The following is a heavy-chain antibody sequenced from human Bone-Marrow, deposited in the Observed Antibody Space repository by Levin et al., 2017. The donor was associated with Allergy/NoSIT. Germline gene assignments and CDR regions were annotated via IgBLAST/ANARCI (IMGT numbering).Heavy chain of an antibody. CDR3: AKGGYGDYVLDS. CDR1: GFTFRSYA. J-gene: IGHJ5*01. CDR2: ISGSDYTT. Sequence: PGGSLRLSCGASGFTFRSYAMTWVRQAPGKGLEWVSTISGSDYTTNYADSVKGRFTISRDNSKDSLFLQMNRLRVDDTAIYYCAKGGYGDYVLDSWGQGTLVTVSS. D-gene: IGHD4-17*01. V-gene: IGHV3-23*01.